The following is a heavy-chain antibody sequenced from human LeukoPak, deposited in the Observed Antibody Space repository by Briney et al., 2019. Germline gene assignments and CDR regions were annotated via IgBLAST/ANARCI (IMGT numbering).Heavy chain of an antibody. CDR3: ARQLSYGMDV. Sequence: PSETLSLTCTVSSGSISSYYWSWIRQPPGKGLEWIGNIYYSGSTNYNPSLQSRVTISVDTSKNQFSLKLSSVTAADTAVYYCARQLSYGMDVWGQGTTVTVSS. CDR1: SGSISSYY. J-gene: IGHJ6*02. V-gene: IGHV4-59*08. CDR2: IYYSGST.